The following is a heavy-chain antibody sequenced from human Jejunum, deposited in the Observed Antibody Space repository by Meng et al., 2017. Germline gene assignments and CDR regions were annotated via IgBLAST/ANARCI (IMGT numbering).Heavy chain of an antibody. CDR1: GYTFTSYA. CDR2: INTNNGNP. V-gene: IGHV7-4-1*02. CDR3: ARDNYDTASRFDY. D-gene: IGHD3-22*01. Sequence: QVRLVQAGAEVKQPGASVKVSCKASGYTFTSYAINWLRQAPGQGPEWMGWINTNNGNPTYAQGFTGRFVFSLDTSVSTAYVQISSLKVEDTAMYYCARDNYDTASRFDYWGQGTLVTVSS. J-gene: IGHJ4*02.